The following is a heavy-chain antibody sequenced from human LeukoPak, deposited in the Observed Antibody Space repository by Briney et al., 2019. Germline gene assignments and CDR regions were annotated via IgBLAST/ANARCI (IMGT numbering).Heavy chain of an antibody. J-gene: IGHJ4*02. CDR2: IKEDGSEK. CDR3: ARETWSGSYFDY. V-gene: IGHV3-7*01. Sequence: GGSLRLSCAASGFIFREYAMTWVRQAPGKGLEWVANIKEDGSEKYYVDSVRGRFTISRDNAKNSLYLQMNSLGAADTAVYYCARETWSGSYFDYWGQGTLVTVSS. D-gene: IGHD1-26*01. CDR1: GFIFREYA.